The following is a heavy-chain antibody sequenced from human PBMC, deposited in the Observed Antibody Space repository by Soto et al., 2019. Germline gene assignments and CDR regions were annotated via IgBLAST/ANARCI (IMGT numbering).Heavy chain of an antibody. CDR1: GGSISSYY. J-gene: IGHJ6*03. Sequence: SETLSLTCTVSGGSISSYYWSWIRQPPGKGLEWIGYIYYSGSTNYNPSLKSRVTISVDTSKNQFSLKLSSVTAADTAVYYCARAITIFGVVIIPRNCYYYMDVWGKGTTVTVSS. CDR2: IYYSGST. CDR3: ARAITIFGVVIIPRNCYYYMDV. D-gene: IGHD3-3*01. V-gene: IGHV4-59*01.